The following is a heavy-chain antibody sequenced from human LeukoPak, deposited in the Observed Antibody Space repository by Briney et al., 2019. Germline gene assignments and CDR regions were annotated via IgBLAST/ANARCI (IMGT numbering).Heavy chain of an antibody. CDR3: ARGGYGIPFDY. CDR1: GGSISGYY. CDR2: LYNSGST. D-gene: IGHD4-17*01. J-gene: IGHJ4*02. Sequence: SETLSLTCTVSGGSISGYYWSWIRQSPGKGLEWIGHLYNSGSTRYSPSLKSRVTISLDTSKNQISLRLTSVTAADTAVYYCARGGYGIPFDYWGQGSLVTVSS. V-gene: IGHV4-59*01.